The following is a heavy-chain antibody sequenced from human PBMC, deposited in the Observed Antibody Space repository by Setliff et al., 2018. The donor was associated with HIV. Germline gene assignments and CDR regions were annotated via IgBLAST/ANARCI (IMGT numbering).Heavy chain of an antibody. CDR1: GFTFTTAW. J-gene: IGHJ4*02. D-gene: IGHD2-2*02. V-gene: IGHV3-15*01. CDR2: IKDKTNGEKT. CDR3: HHYCYSPYCHRTLGN. Sequence: GSLGLSCAASGFTFTTAWMSWVRQAPGKGLEWLGRIKDKTNGEKTDYAAPVKGRFTISRDDSKDTLYLQMNSLTTEDTAVYYCHHYCYSPYCHRTLGNWGRGTLVTVSS.